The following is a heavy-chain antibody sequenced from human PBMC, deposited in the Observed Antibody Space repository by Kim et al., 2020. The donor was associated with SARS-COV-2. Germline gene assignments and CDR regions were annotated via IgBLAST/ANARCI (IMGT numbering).Heavy chain of an antibody. Sequence: PVKGRFTISRDDSKNTLYLQMNSLKTEATAVYYCTAYYDFWSGYLGPSDYWGQGTLVTVSS. V-gene: IGHV3-15*01. D-gene: IGHD3-3*01. J-gene: IGHJ4*02. CDR3: TAYYDFWSGYLGPSDY.